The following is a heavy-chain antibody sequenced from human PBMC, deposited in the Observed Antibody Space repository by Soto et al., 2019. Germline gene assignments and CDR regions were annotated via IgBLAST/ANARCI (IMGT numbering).Heavy chain of an antibody. Sequence: GESLKISCKGSGYSFTSYWISWVRQMPGKGLEWMGRIDPSDSYTNYSPSFQGHVTISADKSISTAYLQWSSLKDSDTAMYYCARRRRCSSTSCYSGYYYGMDVWGQGTTVTVSS. D-gene: IGHD2-2*01. V-gene: IGHV5-10-1*01. CDR1: GYSFTSYW. J-gene: IGHJ6*02. CDR2: IDPSDSYT. CDR3: ARRRRCSSTSCYSGYYYGMDV.